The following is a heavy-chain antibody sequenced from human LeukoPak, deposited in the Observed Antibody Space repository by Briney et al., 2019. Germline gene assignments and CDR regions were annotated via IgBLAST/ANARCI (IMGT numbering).Heavy chain of an antibody. D-gene: IGHD1-26*01. CDR2: ISAYNGNT. J-gene: IGHJ6*03. CDR1: GYTFTSYG. Sequence: ASVKVSCKASGYTFTSYGISWVRQAPGQGLEWMGWISAYNGNTNYAQKLQGRVTMTTDTSTSTAYMELRNLRSDDTAVYYCARKGAATSGLDYYYMDVWGKGTTVTVSS. V-gene: IGHV1-18*01. CDR3: ARKGAATSGLDYYYMDV.